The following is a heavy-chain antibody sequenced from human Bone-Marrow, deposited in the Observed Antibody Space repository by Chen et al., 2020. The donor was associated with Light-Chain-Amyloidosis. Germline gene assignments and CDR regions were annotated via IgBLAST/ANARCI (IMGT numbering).Heavy chain of an antibody. Sequence: QLQLQESGPGLVKPSGTLSLTCSVSGDSITSSPYFWGWIRQSPGDGLEWCGTVFSTGTTYYNQSLKSRLNIAVDKYKNQCSLKLSSVTAADTAVYYCARHPRDLDWFDPWGQGTLVIVS. J-gene: IGHJ5*02. D-gene: IGHD2-21*01. CDR2: VFSTGTT. CDR1: GDSITSSPYF. V-gene: IGHV4-39*01. CDR3: ARHPRDLDWFDP.